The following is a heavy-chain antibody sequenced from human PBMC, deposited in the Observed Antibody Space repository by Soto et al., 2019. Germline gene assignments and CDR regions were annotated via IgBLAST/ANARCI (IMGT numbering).Heavy chain of an antibody. CDR3: AKGRGAPTVVSNWFDP. Sequence: EVQLVESGGGLVQPGRSLRLSCAAIGFTFEDHAMHWIRQVPGKGLEWVAGINWKSGITGYADSVKGRFTIARDNAHNSLDLEMNRLKSENTALYYCAKGRGAPTVVSNWFDPWGQGTLVTVSS. V-gene: IGHV3-9*01. CDR1: GFTFEDHA. CDR2: INWKSGIT. J-gene: IGHJ5*02. D-gene: IGHD3-22*01.